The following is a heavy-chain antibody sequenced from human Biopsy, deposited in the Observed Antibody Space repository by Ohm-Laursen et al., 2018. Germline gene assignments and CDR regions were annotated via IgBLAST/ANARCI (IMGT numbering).Heavy chain of an antibody. CDR1: GGSFNGYF. Sequence: SETLSLTCAVYGGSFNGYFWSWIRQPPGKGLEWIGDITQSGSTNYNPSLKSRVTISADTSKNQFSLKLSSVTAADTAMYYCARGRGWGNTYFRSFDYWGQGTLVTVSS. J-gene: IGHJ4*02. CDR3: ARGRGWGNTYFRSFDY. CDR2: ITQSGST. V-gene: IGHV4-34*01. D-gene: IGHD3-9*01.